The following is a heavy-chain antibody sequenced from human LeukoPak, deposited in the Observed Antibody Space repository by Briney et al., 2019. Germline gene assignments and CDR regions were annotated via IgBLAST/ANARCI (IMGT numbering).Heavy chain of an antibody. D-gene: IGHD2-21*02. CDR1: GGSFSGYY. J-gene: IGHJ4*02. V-gene: IGHV4-34*01. CDR3: ARAAGLTYCGGDCYPGYFDY. CDR2: INHSGST. Sequence: SETLSLTCAVYGGSFSGYYWSWIRQPPGKGLEWIGEINHSGSTNYNPSLKSRVTISVDTSKNQFSLKLSSVTAADTAVYYCARAAGLTYCGGDCYPGYFDYWGQGTLVTVSS.